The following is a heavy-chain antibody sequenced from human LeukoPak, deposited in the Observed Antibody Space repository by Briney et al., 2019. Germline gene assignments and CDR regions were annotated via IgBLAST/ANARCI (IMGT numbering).Heavy chain of an antibody. CDR1: GFTFRNYA. CDR3: ASESVSGTFGGGCLDV. Sequence: PGGSLRLSCAASGFTFRNYAMHWVRQGPGKGLEWVAVISYDGSIKYFADSVKDRFTISRDNSKKTLNRQMNRLSTEDTATYFCASESVSGTFGGGCLDVWGLGTTVIVSS. V-gene: IGHV3-30*04. D-gene: IGHD3-16*01. CDR2: ISYDGSIK. J-gene: IGHJ6*02.